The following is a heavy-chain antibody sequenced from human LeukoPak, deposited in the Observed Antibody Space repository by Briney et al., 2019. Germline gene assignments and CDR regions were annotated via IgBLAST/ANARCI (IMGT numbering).Heavy chain of an antibody. CDR3: ARVGPGSSTSGYYYGMDV. CDR2: INPNSGGT. J-gene: IGHJ6*02. D-gene: IGHD6-13*01. V-gene: IGHV1-2*02. CDR1: GYTFTGYF. Sequence: ASVKVSCTASGYTFTGYFLHWVRQAPGQGLEWMGWINPNSGGTTYSQKLQGRVTMTRATSLSTAYMELSRLTSDDTAVYFCARVGPGSSTSGYYYGMDVWGQGTTVTVSS.